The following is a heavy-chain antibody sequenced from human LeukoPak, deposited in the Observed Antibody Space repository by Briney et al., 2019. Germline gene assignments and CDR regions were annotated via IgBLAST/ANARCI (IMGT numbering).Heavy chain of an antibody. D-gene: IGHD3-22*01. J-gene: IGHJ4*02. CDR1: GYTFTKYG. CDR2: ISAYNGNT. CDR3: ARDQYDSSGTLFDY. Sequence: GASVKVSCKASGYTFTKYGISWVRQAPGQGLEWMGWISAYNGNTNYAQKLQGRVTMTTDTSTSTGYMELRSLRSDDTAVYYCARDQYDSSGTLFDYWGQGTLVTVSS. V-gene: IGHV1-18*01.